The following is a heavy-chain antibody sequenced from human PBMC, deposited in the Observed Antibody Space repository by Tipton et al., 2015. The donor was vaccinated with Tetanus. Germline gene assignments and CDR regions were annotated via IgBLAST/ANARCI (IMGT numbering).Heavy chain of an antibody. D-gene: IGHD2-15*01. V-gene: IGHV5-51*01. J-gene: IGHJ4*02. Sequence: QLVQSGGEVKKPGESLKISCKGSGYIFTNYWIGWVRQKPGKGLEWMGIIYPGDSDTRYSPSFQGQVTIAVDKSINTAYLQWSSRKASDTSMFYCARANCSDGVCNFDCGGQGALVTVAS. CDR2: IYPGDSDT. CDR1: GYIFTNYW. CDR3: ARANCSDGVCNFDC.